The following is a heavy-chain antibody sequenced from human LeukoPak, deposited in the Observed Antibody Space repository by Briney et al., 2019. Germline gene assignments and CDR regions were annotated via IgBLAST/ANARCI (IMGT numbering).Heavy chain of an antibody. D-gene: IGHD2-15*01. CDR1: GYTFTSYY. J-gene: IGHJ5*02. CDR2: IIPIFGTA. V-gene: IGHV1-69*05. CDR3: ARDIVVVVAATNVPDGWFDP. Sequence: ASVKVSCKASGYTFTSYYMHWVRQAPGQGLEWMGRIIPIFGTANYAQKFQGRVTITTDESTSTAYMELSSLRSEDTAVYYCARDIVVVVAATNVPDGWFDPWGQGTLVTVSS.